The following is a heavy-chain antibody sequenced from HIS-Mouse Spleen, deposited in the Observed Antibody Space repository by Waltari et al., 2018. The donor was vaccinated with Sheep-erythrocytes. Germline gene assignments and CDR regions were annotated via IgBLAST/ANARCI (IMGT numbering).Heavy chain of an antibody. CDR2: ILPGESAN. CDR1: GYSFTSYW. J-gene: IGHJ5*02. CDR3: ARLRSSGYYYDSSGYSRNWFDP. V-gene: IGHV5-51*01. Sequence: EVQLVQSGAEGKKPGESLKISCKGSGYSFTSYWIGWVGQLPGKGLEWMGNILPGESANRYSTAFQGQVTISADKSISTAYLQWSSLKASDTAMYYCARLRSSGYYYDSSGYSRNWFDPWGQGTLVTVSS. D-gene: IGHD3-22*01.